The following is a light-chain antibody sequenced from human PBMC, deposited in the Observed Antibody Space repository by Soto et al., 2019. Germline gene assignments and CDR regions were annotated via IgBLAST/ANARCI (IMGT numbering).Light chain of an antibody. CDR3: SSYTSSSLQV. CDR2: EVS. J-gene: IGLJ1*01. Sequence: QSVLTQPPSVSAAPGQRVTISCSGSVSNIWNNFVSWYQHLPGTAPKLMIYEVSNRPSGVSNRFSGSKSGNTASLTISGLQAEDEADYYCSSYTSSSLQVFGTGTKLTVL. CDR1: VSNIWNNF. V-gene: IGLV2-14*01.